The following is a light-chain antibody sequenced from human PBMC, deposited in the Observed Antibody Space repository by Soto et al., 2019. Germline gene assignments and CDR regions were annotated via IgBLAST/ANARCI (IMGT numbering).Light chain of an antibody. J-gene: IGKJ1*01. V-gene: IGKV3-20*01. CDR3: QQYSSSPT. Sequence: DIVLTQSPGTLSLSPGERATLSCRSSQSVSSNYLAWYQQKPDQAPRLVIYDVSGRATGIPDRFSGSGSGTAFTLTISRLEPEDSAVYYCQQYSSSPTFGQGTKVEIK. CDR1: QSVSSNY. CDR2: DVS.